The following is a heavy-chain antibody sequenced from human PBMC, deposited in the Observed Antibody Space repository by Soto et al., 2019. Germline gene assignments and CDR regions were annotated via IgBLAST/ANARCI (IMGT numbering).Heavy chain of an antibody. CDR3: ARDGGAARPRYYYYYYYGMDV. J-gene: IGHJ6*02. V-gene: IGHV3-30-3*01. Sequence: GGSLRLSCAASGFTFSSYAMHWVRQAPGKGLEWVAVISYDGSNKYYADSVKGRFTISRDNSKNTLYLQMNSLRAEDTAVYYCARDGGAARPRYYYYYYYGMDVWGQGTTVTVSS. D-gene: IGHD6-6*01. CDR2: ISYDGSNK. CDR1: GFTFSSYA.